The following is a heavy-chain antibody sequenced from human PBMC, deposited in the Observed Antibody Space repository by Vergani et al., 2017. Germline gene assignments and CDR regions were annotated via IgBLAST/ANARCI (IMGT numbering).Heavy chain of an antibody. V-gene: IGHV3-74*03. Sequence: VQLVESGGGVVQPGRSLRLSCAASGFTFSSYSMNWVRQVPGKGLLWVSRIKSDGSITAYADSVKGRFTISRDNAQNTLYLQMNSLRVEDTGVYYCARARCIETCYMSNWLDSWGQGTLVTVSS. CDR2: IKSDGSIT. J-gene: IGHJ5*01. CDR3: ARARCIETCYMSNWLDS. D-gene: IGHD3-9*01. CDR1: GFTFSSYS.